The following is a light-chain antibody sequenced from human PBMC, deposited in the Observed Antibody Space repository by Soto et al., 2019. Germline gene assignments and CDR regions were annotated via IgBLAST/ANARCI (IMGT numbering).Light chain of an antibody. V-gene: IGLV2-8*01. Sequence: QSALTQPPSASGSPGQSVTISCTGTSSDVGGYSYVSWYQQHPGKAPKLMIYEVSKRPSGVPDRFSGSKSGNTASLTVSGLQAEDEADYFCFSYAGSSIWVFGGGTKLTVL. J-gene: IGLJ3*02. CDR2: EVS. CDR1: SSDVGGYSY. CDR3: FSYAGSSIWV.